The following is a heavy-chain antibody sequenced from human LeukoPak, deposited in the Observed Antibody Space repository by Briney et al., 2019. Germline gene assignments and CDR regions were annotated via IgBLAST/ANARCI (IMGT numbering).Heavy chain of an antibody. CDR2: ITSDGRGT. J-gene: IGHJ4*02. V-gene: IGHV3-64D*09. D-gene: IGHD6-19*01. Sequence: GGSLRLSCSAAGFTFSTYHLHWVRQAPGKGLEYVSAITSDGRGTFYADSVEGRFTISRDNSKNILYLQMTSLRTDDTAVYFCAGSQSGWYFYWGQGTLVTVSS. CDR3: AGSQSGWYFY. CDR1: GFTFSTYH.